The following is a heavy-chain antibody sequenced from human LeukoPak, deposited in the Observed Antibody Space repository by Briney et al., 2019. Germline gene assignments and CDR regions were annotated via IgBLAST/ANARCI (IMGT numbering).Heavy chain of an antibody. D-gene: IGHD4-17*01. J-gene: IGHJ4*02. CDR1: GFTFSSYG. CDR2: ISYDGSNK. CDR3: AKDLGVDYGDYSGPFDY. Sequence: GGSLRLSCAASGFTFSSYGMHWVRQAPGKGLEWVAVISYDGSNKYYADSVKGRFTISRDNSKNTLYLQMNSLRAEDTAVYYCAKDLGVDYGDYSGPFDYWGQGTLVTVSS. V-gene: IGHV3-30*18.